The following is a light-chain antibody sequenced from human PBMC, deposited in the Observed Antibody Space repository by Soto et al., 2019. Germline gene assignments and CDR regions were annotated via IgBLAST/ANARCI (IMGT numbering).Light chain of an antibody. V-gene: IGKV3-15*01. CDR3: PQYNNGPRT. Sequence: EIVMTQSPATLSVSAGERATLSCRASQSVRYNVAWYQQKPGQAPRLLIYGASARASGVPARFSGSGYGTEFTLTISSLQSEDFAVYYCPQYNNGPRTFGHGNKVEIK. CDR2: GAS. J-gene: IGKJ1*01. CDR1: QSVRYN.